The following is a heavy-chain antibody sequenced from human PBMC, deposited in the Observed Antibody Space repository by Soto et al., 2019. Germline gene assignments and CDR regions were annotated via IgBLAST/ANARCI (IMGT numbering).Heavy chain of an antibody. Sequence: ASVKVSCKASGYTFTGYYMHWVRQAPGQGLEWMGWINPNSGGTNYAQKFQGRVTMTRDTSIGTAYMELSRLRSDDTAVYYCTGGRYDFWSGYYLGVWGQGTTVTVSS. CDR1: GYTFTGYY. CDR2: INPNSGGT. V-gene: IGHV1-2*02. D-gene: IGHD3-3*01. J-gene: IGHJ6*02. CDR3: TGGRYDFWSGYYLGV.